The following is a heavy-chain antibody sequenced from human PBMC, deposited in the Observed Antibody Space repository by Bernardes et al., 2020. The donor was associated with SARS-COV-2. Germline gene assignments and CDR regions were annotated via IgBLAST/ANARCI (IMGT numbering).Heavy chain of an antibody. J-gene: IGHJ6*02. CDR3: AVNTGNVYYGVDV. V-gene: IGHV1-18*04. CDR2: ITAYNLNT. D-gene: IGHD1-1*01. CDR1: GSDFNNYGFTSYG. Sequence: ASVKVSCKTSGSDFNNYGFTSYGFSWVRQAPGQGLEWMGWITAYNLNTDYAQNFRGRVTMTADTSTSTVYMELRSLRADDTARYYCAVNTGNVYYGVDVWGQGTTVTVSS.